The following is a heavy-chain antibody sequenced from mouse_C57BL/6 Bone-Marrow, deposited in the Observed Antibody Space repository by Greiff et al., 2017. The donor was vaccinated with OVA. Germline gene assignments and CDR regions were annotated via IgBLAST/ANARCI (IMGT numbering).Heavy chain of an antibody. Sequence: VQLQQSGAELARPGASVKLSCKASGYTFTSYGISWVKQRTGQGLEWIGEIYPRSGNTYYNEKFKGKATLTADKSSSTAYMELRSLTSEVCAVCFCARYSFYYYAMAYWGQGTSVTVSS. CDR1: GYTFTSYG. CDR3: ARYSFYYYAMAY. CDR2: IYPRSGNT. V-gene: IGHV1-81*01. J-gene: IGHJ4*01.